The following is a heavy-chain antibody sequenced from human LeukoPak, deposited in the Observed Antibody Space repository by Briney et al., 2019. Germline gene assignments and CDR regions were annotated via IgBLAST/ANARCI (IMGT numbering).Heavy chain of an antibody. CDR2: IDPSDSYT. V-gene: IGHV5-10-1*01. CDR1: GYSFTSYW. CDR3: ARRDYGANPYFDY. Sequence: GESLKISCKGSGYSFTSYWISWVRQMPGKGLEWMGRIDPSDSYTNYSPCFQGHVTISADKSISTAYLQWSSLKASDTAMYYCARRDYGANPYFDYWGQGTLVTVSS. J-gene: IGHJ4*02. D-gene: IGHD4-23*01.